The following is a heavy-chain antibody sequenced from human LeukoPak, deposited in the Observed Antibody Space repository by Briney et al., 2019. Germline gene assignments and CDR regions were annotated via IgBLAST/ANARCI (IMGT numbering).Heavy chain of an antibody. J-gene: IGHJ4*02. CDR2: INTNTGNP. V-gene: IGHV7-4-1*02. D-gene: IGHD3-22*01. CDR1: GYTFTSYA. CDR3: ANCYDSSGFLAY. Sequence: ASVKVTCKTSGYTFTSYAMNWVRQAPGQGLAWMGWINTNTGNPTYAQGFTGRFVFSLDTSVSTAYLQISSLKAEDSAIYFCANCYDSSGFLAYWGQGTLVTVSS.